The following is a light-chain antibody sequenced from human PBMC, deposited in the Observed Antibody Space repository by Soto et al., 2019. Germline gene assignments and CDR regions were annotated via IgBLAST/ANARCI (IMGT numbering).Light chain of an antibody. CDR1: SSDVCSYNY. CDR3: SSYTSSSALGV. V-gene: IGLV2-14*01. J-gene: IGLJ2*01. CDR2: EVS. Sequence: QSALTQPASVSGSPGQSITISCTGTSSDVCSYNYVSWYQQHPGKAPKLMIYEVSNRPSGVSNRFSGSKSGNTASLTISGLQAEDEADYYCSSYTSSSALGVFGGGTKVTVL.